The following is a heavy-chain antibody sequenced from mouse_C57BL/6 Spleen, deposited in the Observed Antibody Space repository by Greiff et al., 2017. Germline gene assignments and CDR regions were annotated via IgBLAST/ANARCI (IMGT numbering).Heavy chain of an antibody. J-gene: IGHJ1*03. V-gene: IGHV1-69*01. CDR2: IDPSDSYT. CDR1: GYTFTSYW. D-gene: IGHD1-1*01. Sequence: QVQLQQPGAELVMPGASVKLSCKASGYTFTSYWMHWVKQRPGQGLEWIGEIDPSDSYTNYNQKFKGKSPLTVDKSSSTAYMQLSSLTSEDSAVYYCARHGYYGSSSYFDVWGTGTTVTVSS. CDR3: ARHGYYGSSSYFDV.